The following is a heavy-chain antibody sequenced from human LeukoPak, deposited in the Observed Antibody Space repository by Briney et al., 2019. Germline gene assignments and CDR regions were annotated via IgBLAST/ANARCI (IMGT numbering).Heavy chain of an antibody. D-gene: IGHD3-10*01. V-gene: IGHV4-30-4*08. Sequence: SETLSLTCTVSGGSISSGDYYWSWIRQPPGKGLEWIGYIYYSGSTYYNPSLKSRVTISVDTSKNQFSLKLSSVTAADTAVYYCARGVTMVRGGRPYYYMDVWGKGTTVTVSS. CDR2: IYYSGST. J-gene: IGHJ6*03. CDR3: ARGVTMVRGGRPYYYMDV. CDR1: GGSISSGDYY.